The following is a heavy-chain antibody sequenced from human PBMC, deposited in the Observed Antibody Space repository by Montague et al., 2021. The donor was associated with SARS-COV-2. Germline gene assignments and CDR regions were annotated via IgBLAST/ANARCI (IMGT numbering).Heavy chain of an antibody. CDR2: IYYSGST. CDR1: GGSISRYY. J-gene: IGHJ3*02. D-gene: IGHD3-9*01. CDR3: ARTYYDILTGYYYRGAFDI. V-gene: IGHV4-59*01. Sequence: SETLSLTCTVSGGSISRYYWSWIRQPPGKGLEWIGYIYYSGSTNYNPSLKSRVTISVDTSKNQFSLKLSSVTAADTAVYYCARTYYDILTGYYYRGAFDIWGQGTMVTVSS.